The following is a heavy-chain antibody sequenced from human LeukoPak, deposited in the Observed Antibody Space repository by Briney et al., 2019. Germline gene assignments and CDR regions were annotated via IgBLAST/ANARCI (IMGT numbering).Heavy chain of an antibody. CDR3: ARASWLEQTSYFDY. Sequence: SETLSLTCTVSGGSISTYYWSWIRQPPGKGLEWIGYIYYTGSANYNPSLKSRVTISVDTSKNQFSLKLTSVTAADTAVYYCARASWLEQTSYFDYWGQGTLVTVSP. CDR2: IYYTGSA. J-gene: IGHJ4*02. D-gene: IGHD1/OR15-1a*01. CDR1: GGSISTYY. V-gene: IGHV4-59*01.